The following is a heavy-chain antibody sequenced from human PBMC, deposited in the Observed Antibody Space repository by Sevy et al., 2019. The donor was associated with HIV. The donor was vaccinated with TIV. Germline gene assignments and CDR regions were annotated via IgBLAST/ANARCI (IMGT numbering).Heavy chain of an antibody. Sequence: ASLKVSCKVSGYTLTKLSMHWVRQAPGKGLEWMGRFDPEDGETIFAQKFQGRVTMTEDTSTDTAYMELSSLRSEDTAVYYCAAAREYYEDSSGYLDYWGQGTLVTVSS. CDR3: AAAREYYEDSSGYLDY. CDR1: GYTLTKLS. CDR2: FDPEDGET. V-gene: IGHV1-24*01. J-gene: IGHJ4*02. D-gene: IGHD3-22*01.